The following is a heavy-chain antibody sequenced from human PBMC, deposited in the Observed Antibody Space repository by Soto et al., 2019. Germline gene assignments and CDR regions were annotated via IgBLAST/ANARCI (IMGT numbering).Heavy chain of an antibody. V-gene: IGHV4-34*01. D-gene: IGHD3-22*01. CDR3: ARSPTYYYDSSGYTNRPGNSVWFDP. J-gene: IGHJ5*02. CDR1: GGSFSGYY. CDR2: INHSGST. Sequence: KASETLSLTCAVYGGSFSGYYWSWIRQPPGKGLEWIGEINHSGSTNYNPSLKSRVTISVDTSKNQFSLKLSSVTAADTAVYYCARSPTYYYDSSGYTNRPGNSVWFDPWGQGTLVTVSS.